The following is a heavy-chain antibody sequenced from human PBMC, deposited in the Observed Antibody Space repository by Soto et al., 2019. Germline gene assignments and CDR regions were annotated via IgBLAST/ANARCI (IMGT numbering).Heavy chain of an antibody. Sequence: SETLSLTCTVSGGSISGYYWSWIRQAPGKGLEWIGFIYHSGSTRYNPSLKSRVTISLDTSKKQFSLNLSSVTAADTAAYYCARVGYCSGGSCYSDYYYSMDVWGPGATVTVSS. CDR3: ARVGYCSGGSCYSDYYYSMDV. D-gene: IGHD2-15*01. CDR1: GGSISGYY. CDR2: IYHSGST. V-gene: IGHV4-59*01. J-gene: IGHJ6*02.